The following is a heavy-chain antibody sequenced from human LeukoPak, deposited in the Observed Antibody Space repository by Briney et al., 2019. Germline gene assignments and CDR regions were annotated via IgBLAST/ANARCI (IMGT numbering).Heavy chain of an antibody. V-gene: IGHV3-73*01. CDR2: IRSKANSYAT. CDR1: GFTFSNYA. J-gene: IGHJ4*01. CDR3: AAVADIGDYLDC. D-gene: IGHD5-12*01. Sequence: PGGSLRLSCAASGFTFSNYAMHWVRQASGKGLEWVGRIRSKANSYATAYAASVKGRFTISRDDSENTAYLQMNSLKTEDTALYYCAAVADIGDYLDCWGQEPCSPSPQ.